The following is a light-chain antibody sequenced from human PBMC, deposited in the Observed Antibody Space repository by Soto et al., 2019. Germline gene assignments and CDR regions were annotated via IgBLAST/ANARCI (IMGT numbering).Light chain of an antibody. Sequence: EIVMTQSPATLSVSPGERVTLSCRASQSVSSNLAWYQQKFGQAPGLLIYSASTRATGIPARFSGSGSGTEFTLTISSLQSVDFAVYYCQQYNRWPRAFGQGTRVEIK. CDR3: QQYNRWPRA. CDR1: QSVSSN. CDR2: SAS. V-gene: IGKV3-15*01. J-gene: IGKJ1*01.